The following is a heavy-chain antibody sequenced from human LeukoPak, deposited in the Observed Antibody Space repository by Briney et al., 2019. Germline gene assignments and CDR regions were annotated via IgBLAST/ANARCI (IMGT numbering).Heavy chain of an antibody. J-gene: IGHJ4*02. Sequence: GGSLRLSCAASGFTFSDAWMSWVRQAPGRGLEWVGRIKDKADGGTTDYAAPVKGRFTISRDDSKNTLYLQMNSLKTEDTAIYYCTPYTDISGWKWGQGTLVTVSS. CDR3: TPYTDISGWK. CDR2: IKDKADGGTT. CDR1: GFTFSDAW. D-gene: IGHD6-19*01. V-gene: IGHV3-15*01.